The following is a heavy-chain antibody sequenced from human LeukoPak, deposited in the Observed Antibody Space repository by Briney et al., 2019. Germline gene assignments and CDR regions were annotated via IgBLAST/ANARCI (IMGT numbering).Heavy chain of an antibody. V-gene: IGHV3-7*01. CDR2: INPDGSGK. J-gene: IGHJ4*02. CDR1: GFTLSTYW. CDR3: ASWGAGGNS. Sequence: PGGSLRLSCEASGFTLSTYWMNWVRQVPGKELDWVANINPDGSGKRYVDSVKGRFTIARDNADNSLSLQMNSLRAEDTAVYYCASWGAGGNSWGQGTLVTVSS. D-gene: IGHD3-16*01.